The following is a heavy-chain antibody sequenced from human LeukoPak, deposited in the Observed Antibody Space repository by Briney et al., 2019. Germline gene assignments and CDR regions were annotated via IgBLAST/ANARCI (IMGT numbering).Heavy chain of an antibody. J-gene: IGHJ4*02. CDR3: AGEVAATGFDY. CDR2: IRRDGSEK. V-gene: IGHV3-7*03. D-gene: IGHD6-19*01. CDR1: GFTFSNYW. Sequence: GGYLRLSCAASGFTFSNYWMSWVRQAPGKGLEWVANIRRDGSEKYYVDSVKGRFTISRDNAKNSLFLQMNSLRAEDTAVYYCAGEVAATGFDYWGQGTLVTVSS.